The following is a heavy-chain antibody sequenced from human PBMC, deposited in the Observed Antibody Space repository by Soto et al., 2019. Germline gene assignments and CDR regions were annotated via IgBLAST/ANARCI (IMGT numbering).Heavy chain of an antibody. J-gene: IGHJ6*03. V-gene: IGHV1-2*04. CDR2: INPNSGGT. Sequence: ASVKVSCKASGYTFTGYYMHWVRQAPGQGLEWMGWINPNSGGTNYAQKFQGWVTMTRDTSISTAYMELSRLRSDDTAVYYCARASHNPYYYYMDVWGKGTTVTVSS. CDR1: GYTFTGYY. CDR3: ARASHNPYYYYMDV.